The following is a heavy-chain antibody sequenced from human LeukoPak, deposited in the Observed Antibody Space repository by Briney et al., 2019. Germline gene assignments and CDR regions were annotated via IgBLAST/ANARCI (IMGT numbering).Heavy chain of an antibody. V-gene: IGHV1-3*01. Sequence: ASVKVSCKASGYTFTNYAMYWVRQAPGQRLEWMGWINAGNGNTKYSQKFQDRVTITRDTSASTAYMELSSLRSEDTAVYYCARGDRVLWFGELLRGNGMDVWGKGTTVTVSS. D-gene: IGHD3-10*01. J-gene: IGHJ6*04. CDR2: INAGNGNT. CDR3: ARGDRVLWFGELLRGNGMDV. CDR1: GYTFTNYA.